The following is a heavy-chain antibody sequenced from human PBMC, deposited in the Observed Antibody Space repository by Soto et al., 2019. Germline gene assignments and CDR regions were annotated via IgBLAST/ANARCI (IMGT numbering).Heavy chain of an antibody. CDR1: GGSIDTYY. CDR3: ARGRRARFGVVASPHLFDA. J-gene: IGHJ4*02. V-gene: IGHV4-59*01. D-gene: IGHD3-3*01. Sequence: PSEKLSCTSTVAGGSIDTYYWSSIRQPPRMGMEWIGYIYDSVSPSYNPTLQSRVTISVDTSTNQMSLKLSYVTGADAAVYYCARGRRARFGVVASPHLFDACGQEPSLTLSS. CDR2: IYDSVSP.